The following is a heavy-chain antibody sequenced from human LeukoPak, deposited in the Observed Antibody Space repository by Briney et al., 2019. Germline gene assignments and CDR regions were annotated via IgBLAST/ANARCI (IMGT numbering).Heavy chain of an antibody. CDR2: TNPNSGDT. V-gene: IGHV1-2*02. D-gene: IGHD1/OR15-1a*01. CDR3: ARERVFWGEQGSYYYYYIDV. J-gene: IGHJ6*03. Sequence: ASVKVSCKASEYAFTGYYIHWVRQAPGQGLEWMGWTNPNSGDTSYAQKFQGRVTMTRDTSISTAYMELSSLKSDDTAVYYCARERVFWGEQGSYYYYYIDVWGKGTTVTISS. CDR1: EYAFTGYY.